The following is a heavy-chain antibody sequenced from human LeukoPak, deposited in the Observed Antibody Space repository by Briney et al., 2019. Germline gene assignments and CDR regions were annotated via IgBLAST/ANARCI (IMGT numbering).Heavy chain of an antibody. D-gene: IGHD3-10*01. CDR2: IYYSGST. CDR1: GGSISSGGYY. J-gene: IGHJ5*02. CDR3: ARGYPRRFRGVKNWFDP. Sequence: SETLSLTCTVSGGSISSGGYYWGWIRQPPGKGLEWIGSIYYSGSTYHNPSLKSRVTISVDTSKNQLSLKLSSVTAADTAVYYCARGYPRRFRGVKNWFDPWGQGTLVTVSS. V-gene: IGHV4-39*07.